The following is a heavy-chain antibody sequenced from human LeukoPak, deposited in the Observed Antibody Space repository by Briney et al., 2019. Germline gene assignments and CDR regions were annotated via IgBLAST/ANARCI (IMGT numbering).Heavy chain of an antibody. Sequence: GGSLRLSCGASGFAFNKFTMSWVRQAPGKGLEWVSSLSRSGAGASYADSVRGRFTISRDNSNNPLFLQLNSLRADDTAVYCCTKRAGLTFDSWGQGTLVTVSS. CDR2: LSRSGAGA. CDR3: TKRAGLTFDS. V-gene: IGHV3-23*01. D-gene: IGHD3/OR15-3a*01. CDR1: GFAFNKFT. J-gene: IGHJ4*02.